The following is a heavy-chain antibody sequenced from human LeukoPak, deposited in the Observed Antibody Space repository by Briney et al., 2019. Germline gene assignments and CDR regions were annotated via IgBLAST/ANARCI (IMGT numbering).Heavy chain of an antibody. D-gene: IGHD3-10*01. CDR3: ARTTLWFGELLFPFDI. CDR2: VSYSGST. CDR1: GDSISNYY. Sequence: KPSETLSLTCTVSGDSISNYYWSWIRQPPGKGLEWIGYVSYSGSTNYNPSLKSRVTISVDTSKNQFSLKLSSVTAADTAVYYCARTTLWFGELLFPFDIWGQGTMVTVSS. J-gene: IGHJ3*02. V-gene: IGHV4-59*01.